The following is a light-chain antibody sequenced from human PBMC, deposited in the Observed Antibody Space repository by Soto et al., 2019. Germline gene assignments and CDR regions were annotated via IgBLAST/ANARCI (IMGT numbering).Light chain of an antibody. Sequence: QSVLTQPPSASGSPGQSVTISCTGTKSDIGVYDFVSWYQNHPGKAPRLIIYEVVQRPSGVPDRFSGSKSGNTASLTVSGLQAADEADYFCKSYAGSNTYVFGSGTKVTVL. CDR3: KSYAGSNTYV. CDR2: EVV. CDR1: KSDIGVYDF. J-gene: IGLJ1*01. V-gene: IGLV2-8*01.